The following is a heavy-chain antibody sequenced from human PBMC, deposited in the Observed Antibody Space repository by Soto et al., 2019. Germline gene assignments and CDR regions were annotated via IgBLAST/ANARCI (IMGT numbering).Heavy chain of an antibody. Sequence: GASVKVSCKASGYTFTSYAMHWVRQAPGQRLEWMGWINAGIGGTEYSEKFQGRFTISRDNSKNTLSVQMDSLRAEDTAVYYCARDRLRLGELSLLGYFDYWGQGTLVTVSS. V-gene: IGHV1-3*01. D-gene: IGHD3-16*02. CDR2: INAGIGGT. CDR3: ARDRLRLGELSLLGYFDY. CDR1: GYTFTSYA. J-gene: IGHJ4*02.